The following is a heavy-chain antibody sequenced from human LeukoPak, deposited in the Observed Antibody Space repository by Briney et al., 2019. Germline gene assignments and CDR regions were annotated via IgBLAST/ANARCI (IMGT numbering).Heavy chain of an antibody. V-gene: IGHV1-18*01. CDR2: ISAYNGNT. CDR1: GYTFTSYG. J-gene: IGHJ4*02. Sequence: ASVKVSCKASGYTFTSYGISWVRQAPGQGLEWMGWISAYNGNTNYAQKLQGRVTMTTDTSTSTAYMELRSLRSDDTAVYYCATSPGEQQLEKYYYFDYWGQGTLVTVSS. CDR3: ATSPGEQQLEKYYYFDY. D-gene: IGHD6-13*01.